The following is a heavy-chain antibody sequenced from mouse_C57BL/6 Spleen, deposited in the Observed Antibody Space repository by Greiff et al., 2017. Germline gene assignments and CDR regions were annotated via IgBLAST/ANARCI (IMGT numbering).Heavy chain of an antibody. CDR2: FYPGSGSI. V-gene: IGHV1-62-2*01. J-gene: IGHJ2*01. CDR3: ARHERGSYDYDVYFDY. D-gene: IGHD2-4*01. Sequence: QVQLKESGAELVKPGASVKLSCKASGYTFTEYTIHWVKQRSGQGLEWIGWFYPGSGSIKYNEKFKDKATLTADKSSSTVYMELSRLTSEDSAVYFCARHERGSYDYDVYFDYWGQGTTLTVSS. CDR1: GYTFTEYT.